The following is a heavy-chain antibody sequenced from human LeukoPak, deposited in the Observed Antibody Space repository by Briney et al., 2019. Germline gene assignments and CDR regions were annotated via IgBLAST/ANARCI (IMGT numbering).Heavy chain of an antibody. J-gene: IGHJ3*02. D-gene: IGHD3-3*02. CDR2: IIPIFGTA. CDR3: ASSTPDIGDAFDI. Sequence: ASVKVSCKASGYTFTSYGISWVRQAPGQGLEWMGWIIPIFGTANYAQKFQGRVTITADESTSTAYMELSSLRSEDTAVYYCASSTPDIGDAFDIWGQGTMVTVSS. V-gene: IGHV1-69*13. CDR1: GYTFTSYG.